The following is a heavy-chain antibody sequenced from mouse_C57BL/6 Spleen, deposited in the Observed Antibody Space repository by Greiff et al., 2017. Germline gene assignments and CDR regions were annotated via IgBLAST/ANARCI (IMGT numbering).Heavy chain of an antibody. CDR3: ASAYCSNPDCYALDY. CDR1: GYTFTSYG. CDR2: IYPRSGDT. Sequence: VQLQQSGAELARPGASVKLSCKASGYTFTSYGISWVKQRTGQGLEWIGEIYPRSGDTYYNEKFKGKATLTADNSSSTAYMELSRLTSEDSAVYCCASAYCSNPDCYALDYWGQGTSLTVSS. V-gene: IGHV1-81*01. D-gene: IGHD2-5*01. J-gene: IGHJ4*01.